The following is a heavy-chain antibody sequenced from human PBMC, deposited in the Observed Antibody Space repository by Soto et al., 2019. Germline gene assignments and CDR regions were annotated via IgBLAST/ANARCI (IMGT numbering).Heavy chain of an antibody. V-gene: IGHV1-46*03. D-gene: IGHD3-10*01. J-gene: IGHJ6*03. CDR1: GYANTSYY. Sequence: ASVKVSCQASGYANTSYYMHWVRQAPGQGLEWMGIINPSGGSTSYAQKFQGRVTMTRDTSTSTVYMELSSLRSEDTAVYYCARCPLRGDYYYYYMDVWGKGTTVTVSS. CDR2: INPSGGST. CDR3: ARCPLRGDYYYYYMDV.